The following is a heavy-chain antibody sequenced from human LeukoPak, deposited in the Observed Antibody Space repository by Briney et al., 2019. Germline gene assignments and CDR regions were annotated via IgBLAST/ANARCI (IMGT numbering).Heavy chain of an antibody. CDR2: ISGSGGNT. V-gene: IGHV3-23*01. CDR1: GFTFSSYA. CDR3: AKDGGGQVWKS. J-gene: IGHJ4*02. D-gene: IGHD5-18*01. Sequence: TGGSLRLSCAASGFTFSSYAMSWVRQAPGKGLEWVSSISGSGGNTYYADSVKGRFTISRDNSKNTLYVQMNSLRAEDTAVYYCAKDGGGQVWKSWGQGTLVTVSS.